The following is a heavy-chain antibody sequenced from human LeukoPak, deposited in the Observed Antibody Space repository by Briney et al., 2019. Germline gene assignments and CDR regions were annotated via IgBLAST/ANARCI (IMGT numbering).Heavy chain of an antibody. D-gene: IGHD6-19*01. CDR2: IKSKTDGGTT. CDR1: GFTFSNAW. CDR3: ATADSSGWWRGY. J-gene: IGHJ4*02. Sequence: GGSLRLSCAASGFTFSNAWMSWVRQAPGKGLEWVGRIKSKTDGGTTDYAAPVKGRFTISRDDSKNTLCLQMNSLKTEDTAVYYCATADSSGWWRGYWGQGTLVTVSS. V-gene: IGHV3-15*01.